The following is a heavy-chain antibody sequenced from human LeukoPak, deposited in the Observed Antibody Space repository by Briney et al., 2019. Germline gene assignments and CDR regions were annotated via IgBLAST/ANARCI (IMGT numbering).Heavy chain of an antibody. J-gene: IGHJ5*02. CDR3: AKVQSAAPRYCSGGSCLNWFDP. CDR1: GFTFSSYA. V-gene: IGHV3-23*01. CDR2: ISGSGGST. Sequence: GGSLRLSCAASGFTFSSYAMSWVRQAPGKGLEWVSAISGSGGSTYYADSVKGRFTISRDNSKNTLYLQMNSLRAEGTAVYYCAKVQSAAPRYCSGGSCLNWFDPWGQGTLVTVSS. D-gene: IGHD2-15*01.